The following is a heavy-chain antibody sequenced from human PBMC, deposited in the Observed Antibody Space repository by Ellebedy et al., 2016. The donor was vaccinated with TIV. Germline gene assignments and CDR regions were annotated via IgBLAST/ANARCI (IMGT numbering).Heavy chain of an antibody. Sequence: SVKVSXKASGGTFSSYAISWVRQAPGQGLEWMGGIIPIFGTANYAQKFQGRVTITADESTSTAYMELSSLRSEDTAVYYCATRAYSGSYYTLEVDYWGQGTLVTVSS. CDR1: GGTFSSYA. V-gene: IGHV1-69*13. CDR2: IIPIFGTA. D-gene: IGHD1-26*01. CDR3: ATRAYSGSYYTLEVDY. J-gene: IGHJ4*02.